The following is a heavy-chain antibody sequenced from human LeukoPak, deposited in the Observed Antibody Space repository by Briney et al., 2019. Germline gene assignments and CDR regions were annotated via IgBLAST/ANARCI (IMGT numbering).Heavy chain of an antibody. CDR2: ISGSGLVT. CDR3: AKATTVVTLDNAFDL. CDR1: GFSPGNYA. V-gene: IGHV3-23*01. Sequence: GGSLRLSCAASGFSPGNYAMSWVRQAPGKGLEWVSVISGSGLVTFYADSVQGRFTISRDGSKTLYFLQMNSLRGEDTAVYYCAKATTVVTLDNAFDLWGPETLVTVSS. D-gene: IGHD4-23*01. J-gene: IGHJ3*01.